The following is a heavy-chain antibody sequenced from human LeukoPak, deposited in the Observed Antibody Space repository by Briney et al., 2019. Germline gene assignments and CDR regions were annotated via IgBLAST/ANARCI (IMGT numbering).Heavy chain of an antibody. CDR2: INPNSGGT. CDR3: ARGGRYCSGGSCYQDY. Sequence: ASVKVSCKASGYTFTGCYMHWVREAPGQGGEWGGWINPNSGGTNYAQKFQGRVTITRDTSISTAYMKLSRLRSDDTAVYYCARGGRYCSGGSCYQDYWGQGNLVTVSS. CDR1: GYTFTGCY. D-gene: IGHD2-15*01. J-gene: IGHJ4*02. V-gene: IGHV1-2*02.